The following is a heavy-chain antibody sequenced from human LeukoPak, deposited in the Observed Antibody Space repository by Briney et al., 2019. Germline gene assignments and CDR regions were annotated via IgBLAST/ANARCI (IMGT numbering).Heavy chain of an antibody. Sequence: ASVKVSCKASGYTFTGYYMHWVRQAPGQGLEWMGWINPNSGGTNYAQKFQGRVTMTRDTTISTAYMELSRLRSDDTAVYYCARDRTRTGYSSGWYHDYWGQGTLVTVSS. V-gene: IGHV1-2*02. D-gene: IGHD6-19*01. CDR1: GYTFTGYY. CDR3: ARDRTRTGYSSGWYHDY. J-gene: IGHJ4*02. CDR2: INPNSGGT.